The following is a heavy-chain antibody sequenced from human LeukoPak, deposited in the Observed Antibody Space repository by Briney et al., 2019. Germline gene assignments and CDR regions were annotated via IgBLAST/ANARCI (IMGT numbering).Heavy chain of an antibody. J-gene: IGHJ4*02. CDR1: GGSISSSSYY. Sequence: PSETLSLTCTVSGGSISSSSYYWGWIRQPPGKGLEWIGSIYYSGSTYYNPSLKSRVTISVDTSKNQFSLKLSSVTAADTAVYYCARDLTVVGTTGAFDYWGQGTLVTVSS. D-gene: IGHD1-26*01. CDR2: IYYSGST. V-gene: IGHV4-39*07. CDR3: ARDLTVVGTTGAFDY.